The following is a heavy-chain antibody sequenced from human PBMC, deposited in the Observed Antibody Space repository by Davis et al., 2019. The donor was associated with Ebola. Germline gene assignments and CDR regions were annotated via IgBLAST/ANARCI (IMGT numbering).Heavy chain of an antibody. V-gene: IGHV1-18*01. CDR3: ARDRGVTPYYFDS. Sequence: ASVKVSCKASGYTFTSYGISWVRQAPGQGLERMGWISAYNGNTNYAQKFQGRVTMTKDTSTSTAYMELRSLRSDDTAVYSCARDRGVTPYYFDSWGQGTLVTVSS. CDR1: GYTFTSYG. CDR2: ISAYNGNT. D-gene: IGHD2-21*02. J-gene: IGHJ4*02.